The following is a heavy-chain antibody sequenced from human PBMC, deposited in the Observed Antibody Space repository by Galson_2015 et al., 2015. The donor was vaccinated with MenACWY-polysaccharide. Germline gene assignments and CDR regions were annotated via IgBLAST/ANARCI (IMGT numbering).Heavy chain of an antibody. Sequence: SLRLSCAGSGFTFSSYAMHWVRQAPGKGLEWVAVISYDGSNKYFADSVRGRFIISRDNSKNTLWLQMNSLRAEDTAVYYCARAYCDRNTFYCMDVWGQGTTVTVSS. D-gene: IGHD2/OR15-2a*01. CDR3: ARAYCDRNTFYCMDV. J-gene: IGHJ6*02. V-gene: IGHV3-30-3*01. CDR1: GFTFSSYA. CDR2: ISYDGSNK.